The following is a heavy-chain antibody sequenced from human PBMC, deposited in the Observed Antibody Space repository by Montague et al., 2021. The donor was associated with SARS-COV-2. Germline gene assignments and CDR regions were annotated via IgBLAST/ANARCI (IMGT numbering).Heavy chain of an antibody. Sequence: SETRSLTCTVSGGSINSFYWSWVRQSPGKRMEWIGCIHHSGSTKYNPSLQSRVTMSLDTSRNQLSLKLSSVTAADTAIYYRATQAGGFTSVSLDYWGQGTLVTVSS. CDR2: IHHSGST. CDR1: GGSINSFY. D-gene: IGHD6-13*01. J-gene: IGHJ4*02. CDR3: ATQAGGFTSVSLDY. V-gene: IGHV4-59*08.